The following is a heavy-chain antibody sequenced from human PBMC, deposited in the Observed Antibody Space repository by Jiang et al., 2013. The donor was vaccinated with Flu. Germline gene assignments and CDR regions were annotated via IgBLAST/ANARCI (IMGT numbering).Heavy chain of an antibody. CDR1: GYTFTSYA. CDR3: ARDRDGGTIFGVDRVGRIDY. D-gene: IGHD3-3*01. CDR2: INAGNGNT. J-gene: IGHJ4*02. Sequence: GAEVKKPGATVKISCKVSGYTFTSYAMHWVRQAPGQRLEWMGWINAGNGNTKYSQKFQGRVTITRDTSASTAYMELSSLRSEDTAVYYCARDRDGGTIFGVDRVGRIDYWGQGTLVTVSS. V-gene: IGHV1-3*01.